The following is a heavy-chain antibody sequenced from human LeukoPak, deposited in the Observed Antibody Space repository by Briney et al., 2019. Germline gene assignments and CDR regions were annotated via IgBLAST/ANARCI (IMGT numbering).Heavy chain of an antibody. CDR1: GFTFSYYS. D-gene: IGHD2-15*01. CDR2: ISDGGNDA. CDR3: ASPTGY. V-gene: IGHV3-21*03. J-gene: IGHJ4*02. Sequence: GGSLRLSCAASGFTFSYYSMNWVRQAPGRRPEWVASISDGGNDAYYADSLKGRFVISRDNARNSLYLQIDRLRVEDTGVYYCASPTGYWGRGTLVTVSS.